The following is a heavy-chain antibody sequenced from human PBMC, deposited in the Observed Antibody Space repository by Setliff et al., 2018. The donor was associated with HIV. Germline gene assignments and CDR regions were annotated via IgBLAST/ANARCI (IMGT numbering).Heavy chain of an antibody. J-gene: IGHJ4*02. D-gene: IGHD3-16*01. CDR1: GYTSTNYY. CDR2: INPSDGRT. V-gene: IGHV1-46*01. CDR3: ARDRTAGYIYDYGY. Sequence: ASVKVSCKASGYTSTNYYMHWVRQAPGQGLEWMGIINPSDGRTSYAQKFQGRVTMTRDTSTSTVYMEVSSLRSEDTAVYYCARDRTAGYIYDYGYWGQGTLVTVS.